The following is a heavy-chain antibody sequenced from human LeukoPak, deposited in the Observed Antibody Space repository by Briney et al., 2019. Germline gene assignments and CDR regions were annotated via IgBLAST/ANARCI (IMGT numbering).Heavy chain of an antibody. CDR3: ARGVSSMIVVVSNWFDP. CDR2: IGAYNGNT. J-gene: IGHJ5*02. D-gene: IGHD3-22*01. CDR1: GYTFTSYY. V-gene: IGHV1-18*04. Sequence: ASVKVSCKASGYTFTSYYMHWVRQAPGQGLEWMGWIGAYNGNTKYAQKLQGRVTMTTDTSTSTAYMELRSLRSDDTAVYYCARGVSSMIVVVSNWFDPWGQGTLVTVSS.